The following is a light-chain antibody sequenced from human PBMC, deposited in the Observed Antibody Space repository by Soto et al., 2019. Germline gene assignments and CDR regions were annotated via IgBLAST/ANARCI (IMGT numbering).Light chain of an antibody. J-gene: IGKJ1*01. CDR3: QQTPDTLPWA. V-gene: IGKV1-39*01. CDR2: DTF. Sequence: DIQVTQSPSSLSASVGDRVTITCRASQSIGIQLNWYQQKPGKAPKLLIYDTFILESGVPSRFSCSGSGTDFTLTIASLQPEDFATYYCQQTPDTLPWAFGPGTKVE. CDR1: QSIGIQ.